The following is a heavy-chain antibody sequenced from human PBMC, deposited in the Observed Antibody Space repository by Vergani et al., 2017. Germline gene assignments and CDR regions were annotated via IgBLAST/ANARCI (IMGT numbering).Heavy chain of an antibody. J-gene: IGHJ5*02. CDR3: ARESAYCGGDCYSRGWFDP. Sequence: QVQLVQSAAEVKKPGASVKVSCKASGYTFTGYYMHWVRQAPGQGLEWMGWINPNSGGTNYAQKFQGRVTMTRDTSISTAYMELSRLRSDDTAVYYCARESAYCGGDCYSRGWFDPWGQGTLVTVSS. V-gene: IGHV1-2*02. CDR1: GYTFTGYY. D-gene: IGHD2-21*01. CDR2: INPNSGGT.